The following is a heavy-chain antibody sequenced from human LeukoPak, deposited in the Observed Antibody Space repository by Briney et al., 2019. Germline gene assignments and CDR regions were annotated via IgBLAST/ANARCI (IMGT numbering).Heavy chain of an antibody. V-gene: IGHV1-24*01. CDR2: FGPEDGET. D-gene: IGHD1-26*01. Sequence: ASVKVSCKVSGYTLTELSMHWVRQAPGKGLEWMGGFGPEDGETIYAQKFQGRVTMTEDTSTDTAYMELSSLRSEDTAVYYCATRPRGATPFDYWGQGTLVTVSS. CDR3: ATRPRGATPFDY. CDR1: GYTLTELS. J-gene: IGHJ4*02.